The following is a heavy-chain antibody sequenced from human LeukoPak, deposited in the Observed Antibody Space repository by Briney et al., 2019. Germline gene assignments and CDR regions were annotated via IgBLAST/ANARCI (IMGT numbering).Heavy chain of an antibody. J-gene: IGHJ4*02. V-gene: IGHV4-4*07. CDR2: IYTSGST. CDR3: ASMSGATTSSGSFDY. Sequence: SETLSLTCTVSGGSISSYYWSWIRQPAGKGLEWIGRIYTSGSTNYNPSLKSRVTMSVDTSKNQFSPKLSSVTAADTAVYYCASMSGATTSSGSFDYWGQGTLVTVSS. D-gene: IGHD1-26*01. CDR1: GGSISSYY.